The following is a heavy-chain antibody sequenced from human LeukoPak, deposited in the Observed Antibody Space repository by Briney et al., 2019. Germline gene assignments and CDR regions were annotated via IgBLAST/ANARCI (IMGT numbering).Heavy chain of an antibody. CDR1: GYTFTAYY. Sequence: ASVKVPCKASGYTFTAYYIHWVRQAPGQGLECMGWINPNTGGTNYAQKFQGTFTMTRDTSISTAYMELSRLTSDDTAVYYCARKSGDDYFDYWGQGTLVTVSS. D-gene: IGHD1-26*01. CDR2: INPNTGGT. V-gene: IGHV1-2*02. CDR3: ARKSGDDYFDY. J-gene: IGHJ4*02.